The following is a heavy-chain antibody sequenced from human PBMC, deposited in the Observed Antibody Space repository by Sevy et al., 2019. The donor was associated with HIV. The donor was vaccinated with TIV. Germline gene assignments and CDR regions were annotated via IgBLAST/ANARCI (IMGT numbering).Heavy chain of an antibody. CDR2: IYYSGST. J-gene: IGHJ6*02. V-gene: IGHV4-61*01. D-gene: IGHD3-3*01. Sequence: SETLSLTCTVSGGSVSSGSYYWSWIRQPPGKGLEWIGYIYYSGSTNYNPSLKGRVTISVDTSKNQFSLKLNAVTAADTAVYYCAIEHYAFWSCHPRYYGMDVWGQGTTVTVSS. CDR1: GGSVSSGSYY. CDR3: AIEHYAFWSCHPRYYGMDV.